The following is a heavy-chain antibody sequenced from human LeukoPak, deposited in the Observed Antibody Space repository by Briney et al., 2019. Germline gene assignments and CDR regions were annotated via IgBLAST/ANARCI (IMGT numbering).Heavy chain of an antibody. J-gene: IGHJ4*02. V-gene: IGHV1-18*01. CDR1: GYTFTSYG. Sequence: ASVKVSCKATGYTFTSYGIGWVRQAPGQGLEWVGRISPYNGNTNYAQKLQGRVTMTTDTSTSTAYMELRSLSPDDTAVYYCARDQPGDTLSEYWGQGTLVTVSS. CDR2: ISPYNGNT. CDR3: ARDQPGDTLSEY. D-gene: IGHD2-21*02.